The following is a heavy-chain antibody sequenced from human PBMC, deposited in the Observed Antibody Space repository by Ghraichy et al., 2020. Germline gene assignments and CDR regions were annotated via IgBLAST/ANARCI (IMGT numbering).Heavy chain of an antibody. CDR3: ARGRTYGDFDL. CDR2: INHSGST. CDR1: GGSFSGYY. Sequence: SETLSLTCAVYGGSFSGYYWSWIRQPPGKGLEWIGEINHSGSTNYNPSLKSRVTISVDTSKNQFSLKLSSVTAADTAVYYCARGRTYGDFDLWGRGTLVTVSS. J-gene: IGHJ2*01. V-gene: IGHV4-34*01. D-gene: IGHD4-17*01.